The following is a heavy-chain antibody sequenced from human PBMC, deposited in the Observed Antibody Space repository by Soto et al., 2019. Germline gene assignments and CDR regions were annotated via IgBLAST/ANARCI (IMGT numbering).Heavy chain of an antibody. CDR1: GFTFSSYA. CDR3: ARDSGSQTYYFDY. V-gene: IGHV3-30-3*01. CDR2: ISYDGSNK. Sequence: HPGGSLRLSCAASGFTFSSYAMHWVRQAPGKGLEWVAVISYDGSNKYYADSVKGRFTISRDNSKNTLYLQMNSLRAEDTAVYYCARDSGSQTYYFDYWGQGTLVTVSS. D-gene: IGHD1-26*01. J-gene: IGHJ4*02.